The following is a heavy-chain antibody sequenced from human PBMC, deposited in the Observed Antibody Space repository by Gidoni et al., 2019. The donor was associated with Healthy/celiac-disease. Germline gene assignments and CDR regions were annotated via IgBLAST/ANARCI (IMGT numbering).Heavy chain of an antibody. CDR3: ARGGPDIVVVPAARSYYYYGMDV. D-gene: IGHD2-2*01. J-gene: IGHJ6*02. Sequence: QVQLVQSGAEVKKPGASVKVSCKASGYTFPSYDITWVRQATGQGLEWMGWMNPNSGNTGYAQKFQGRVTMTRNTSISTAYMELSSLRSEDTAVYYCARGGPDIVVVPAARSYYYYGMDVWGQGTTVTVSS. CDR2: MNPNSGNT. CDR1: GYTFPSYD. V-gene: IGHV1-8*01.